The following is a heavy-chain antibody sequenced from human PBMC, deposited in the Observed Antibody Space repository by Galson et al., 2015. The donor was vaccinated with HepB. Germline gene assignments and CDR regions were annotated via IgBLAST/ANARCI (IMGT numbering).Heavy chain of an antibody. CDR1: GFSVSDNY. D-gene: IGHD3-10*01. CDR3: VRGLRGVAFY. J-gene: IGHJ4*02. CDR2: LYATGNT. Sequence: SLRLSCAASGFSVSDNYLSWFRQAPGKGLQWVSTLYATGNTYYADSVKGRFTISRAESENTLYLQMNNVGADDTAVYYCVRGLRGVAFYWGQGTLVTVSS. V-gene: IGHV3-53*01.